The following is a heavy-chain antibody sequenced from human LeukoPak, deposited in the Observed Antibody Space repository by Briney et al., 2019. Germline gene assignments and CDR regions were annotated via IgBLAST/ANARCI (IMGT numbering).Heavy chain of an antibody. J-gene: IGHJ4*02. V-gene: IGHV1-69*13. CDR1: GGTFSSYA. CDR3: GRPLQRGSWTQRALDY. CDR2: IIPIFGTA. Sequence: WASVKVSCKASGGTFSSYAISWVRQAPGQGLEWMGGIIPIFGTANYAQKFQGRVTITADESTSTAYMELSSLRSEDTAVYYCGRPLQRGSWTQRALDYWGQGTLVTVSS. D-gene: IGHD3-10*01.